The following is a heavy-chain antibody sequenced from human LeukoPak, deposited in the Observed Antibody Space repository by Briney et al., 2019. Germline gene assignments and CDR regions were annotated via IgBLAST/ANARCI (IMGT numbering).Heavy chain of an antibody. CDR3: ARTYDSTAYQDYFDY. CDR1: GFTFSSYH. J-gene: IGHJ4*02. V-gene: IGHV3-30*01. CDR2: IPYDGRNK. D-gene: IGHD3-22*01. Sequence: PGGSLRLSCAASGFTFSSYHMHWVRQAPGKGLDWVAVIPYDGRNKYYADSAKGRLTISRDNSKNTLYLQMNSLRPEDTAVYYCARTYDSTAYQDYFDYWGQGALVTVSS.